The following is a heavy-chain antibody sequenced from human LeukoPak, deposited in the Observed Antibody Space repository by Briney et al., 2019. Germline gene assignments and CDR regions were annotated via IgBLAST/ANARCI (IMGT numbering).Heavy chain of an antibody. CDR1: GGSISSSSYY. V-gene: IGHV4-39*01. D-gene: IGHD3-3*01. CDR3: ARLARITIFGVVVSWFDP. CDR2: IYYSGST. J-gene: IGHJ5*02. Sequence: PSETLSLTCTVSGGSISSSSYYWGWIRQPPGKGLGWIGSIYYSGSTYYNPSLKSRVTISVDTSKNQFSLKLSSVTAADTAVYYCARLARITIFGVVVSWFDPWGQGTLVTVSS.